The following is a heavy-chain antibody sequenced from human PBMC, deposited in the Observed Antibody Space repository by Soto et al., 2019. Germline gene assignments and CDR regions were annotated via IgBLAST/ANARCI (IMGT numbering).Heavy chain of an antibody. CDR1: GGSFRGYY. Sequence: SETLSLTCAVYGGSFRGYYWSWIRQPPGKGLEWIGEINHSGSTNYNPSLKSRVTISVDTSKNQFSLKLSSVTAADTAVYYCARYQNYDSSGYPFDYWGQGTLVTVSS. V-gene: IGHV4-34*01. CDR2: INHSGST. J-gene: IGHJ4*01. CDR3: ARYQNYDSSGYPFDY. D-gene: IGHD3-22*01.